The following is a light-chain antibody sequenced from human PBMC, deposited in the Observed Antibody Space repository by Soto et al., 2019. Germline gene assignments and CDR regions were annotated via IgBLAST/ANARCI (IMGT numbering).Light chain of an antibody. V-gene: IGKV1-5*03. CDR3: QQYNSFSWT. CDR2: NAS. CDR1: QTVSDW. Sequence: DIQMTQSPSTLSASVGDTVTITCRASQTVSDWLAWYRQRPGKAPELLIFNASTLDSGVPSRFSGSGSGTEFTLTISSLQPDDFATYYCQQYNSFSWTFGQGTKVQIK. J-gene: IGKJ1*01.